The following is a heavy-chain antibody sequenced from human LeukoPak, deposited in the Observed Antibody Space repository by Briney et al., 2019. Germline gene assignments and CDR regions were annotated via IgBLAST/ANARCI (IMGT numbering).Heavy chain of an antibody. J-gene: IGHJ1*01. Sequence: ASVKVSCKVSGYTLTELSMHWVRQAPGQGLEWMGWINPNSGGTNYAQKFQGRVTMTRDTSISTAYMELSRLRSDDTAVYYCARLEQLVPAEYFQHWGQGTLVTVSS. CDR1: GYTLTELS. V-gene: IGHV1-2*02. CDR3: ARLEQLVPAEYFQH. CDR2: INPNSGGT. D-gene: IGHD6-13*01.